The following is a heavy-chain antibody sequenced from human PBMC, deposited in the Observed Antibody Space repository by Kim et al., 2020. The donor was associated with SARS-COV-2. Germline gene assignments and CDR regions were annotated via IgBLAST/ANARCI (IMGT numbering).Heavy chain of an antibody. CDR2: NK. V-gene: IGHV3-33*01. J-gene: IGHJ4*02. Sequence: NKHYADHVKGRFTISRDNAKNTLYLQRNSLRVEDTAVYYCAGAFGDYGLDYWGQGTLVTVSS. CDR3: AGAFGDYGLDY. D-gene: IGHD4-17*01.